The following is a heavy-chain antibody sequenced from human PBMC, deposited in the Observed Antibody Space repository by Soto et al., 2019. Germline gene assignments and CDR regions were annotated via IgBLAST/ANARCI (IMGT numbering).Heavy chain of an antibody. J-gene: IGHJ4*02. V-gene: IGHV1-3*01. CDR1: GYTFTSYA. Sequence: ASVKVSCKASGYTFTSYAMHWVRQAPGQRLEWTGWINAGNGNTKYSQKFQGRVTITRDTSASTAYMELSSLRSEDTAVYYCAREGYYYDSSGYYTPVDYWGQGTLVTVSS. CDR3: AREGYYYDSSGYYTPVDY. D-gene: IGHD3-22*01. CDR2: INAGNGNT.